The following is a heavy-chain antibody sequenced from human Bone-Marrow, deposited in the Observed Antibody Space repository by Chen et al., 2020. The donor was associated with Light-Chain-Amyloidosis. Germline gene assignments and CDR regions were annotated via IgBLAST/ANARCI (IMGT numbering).Heavy chain of an antibody. CDR3: AKDISYDDILPGYPADAFDI. Sequence: EVQLVESGGGLLQRGGSLRLSCAASGFAFSSYAMSWVRQAPGKGLEWVSTMRGSGGSRYYGESVKGRLTISRDNSKNALFLKMNSLRAEDTAVYYCAKDISYDDILPGYPADAFDIWGQGTMVTVSS. V-gene: IGHV3-23*04. CDR1: GFAFSSYA. D-gene: IGHD3-9*01. J-gene: IGHJ3*02. CDR2: MRGSGGSR.